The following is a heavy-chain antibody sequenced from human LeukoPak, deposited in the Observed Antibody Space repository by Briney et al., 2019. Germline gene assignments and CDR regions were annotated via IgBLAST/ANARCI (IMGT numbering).Heavy chain of an antibody. V-gene: IGHV3-7*03. D-gene: IGHD6-19*01. CDR3: AKVKAGTGGDY. CDR1: GLTFSSSW. J-gene: IGHJ4*02. Sequence: GGSLRLSCAVSGLTFSSSWMDWVRQAPGKGLEWVASINPDGNKKYSADSVKGRFTISRDNAENTLYLQMNSLRAEDTAVYYCAKVKAGTGGDYWGQGTLVTVSS. CDR2: INPDGNKK.